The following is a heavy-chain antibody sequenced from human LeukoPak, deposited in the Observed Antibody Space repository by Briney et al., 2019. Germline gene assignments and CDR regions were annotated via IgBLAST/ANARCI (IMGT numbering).Heavy chain of an antibody. V-gene: IGHV3-48*01. J-gene: IGHJ4*02. CDR1: GFTFSSYS. CDR2: ISSSSSTI. D-gene: IGHD2-21*01. Sequence: GGSLRLSCAASGFTFSSYSMNWVRQAPGKGLEWVSYISSSSSTIYYADSVKGRFTISRDNAKNSLYLQMNSLRAEDTAVYYCARDLSAYCGGDCYSNYWGQGTLVTVSS. CDR3: ARDLSAYCGGDCYSNY.